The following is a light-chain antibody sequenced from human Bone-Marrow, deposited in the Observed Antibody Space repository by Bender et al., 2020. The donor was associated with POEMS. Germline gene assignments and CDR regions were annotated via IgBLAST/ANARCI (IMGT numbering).Light chain of an antibody. CDR2: DDS. V-gene: IGLV3-21*02. CDR1: NIGRKS. Sequence: YVLTQAPSVSVAPGQTATITCAGNNIGRKSVHWYQQKPGQAPVLVVYDDSDRPSGIPERVSGSNSDNTATLTLRRVEAGDEADFYCQVWDTGDDHVVFGGGTKLTVL. J-gene: IGLJ3*02. CDR3: QVWDTGDDHVV.